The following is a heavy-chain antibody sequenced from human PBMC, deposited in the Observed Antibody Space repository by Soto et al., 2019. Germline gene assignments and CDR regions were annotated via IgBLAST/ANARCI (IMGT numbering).Heavy chain of an antibody. CDR3: ARGNSSSCGYGMDV. V-gene: IGHV4-34*01. CDR2: INHSGST. Sequence: KPSETLSLTCAVYGGSFSGYYWSWIRQPPGKGLEWIGEINHSGSTNYNPSLKSRVTISVDTSKNQFYLKLSSVTAADTAVYYCARGNSSSCGYGMDVWGQGTTVTLSS. D-gene: IGHD6-13*01. CDR1: GGSFSGYY. J-gene: IGHJ6*02.